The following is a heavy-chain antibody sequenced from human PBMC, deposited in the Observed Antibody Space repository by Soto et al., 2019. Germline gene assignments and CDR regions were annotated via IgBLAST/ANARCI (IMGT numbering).Heavy chain of an antibody. V-gene: IGHV4-31*03. CDR1: GGSISSGGYY. CDR3: ARGGYYWSLDAFDI. CDR2: IYYSGST. J-gene: IGHJ3*02. Sequence: QVQLQESGPGLVKPSQTLSLTCTVSGGSISSGGYYWSWIRQHPGKGLEWIGYIYYSGSTYYNPSLKSRVTISVDTSKTQFSLKLSSVTAADTVVYYCARGGYYWSLDAFDIWGQGTMVTVSS. D-gene: IGHD3-22*01.